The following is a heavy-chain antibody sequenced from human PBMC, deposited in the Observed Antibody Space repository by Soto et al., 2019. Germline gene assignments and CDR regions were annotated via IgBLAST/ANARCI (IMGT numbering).Heavy chain of an antibody. CDR1: GFTFSSYS. D-gene: IGHD4-17*01. V-gene: IGHV3-21*01. CDR3: AGDRSLYGDYVFDY. CDR2: ISSSSSYI. Sequence: EVQLVESGGGLVKPGGSLRLSCAASGFTFSSYSMNWVRQAPGKGLEWVSSISSSSSYIYYADSVKGRFTISRANAKNSLYLHMNSLRAEDTAVYYCAGDRSLYGDYVFDYWGQGTLVTVAS. J-gene: IGHJ4*02.